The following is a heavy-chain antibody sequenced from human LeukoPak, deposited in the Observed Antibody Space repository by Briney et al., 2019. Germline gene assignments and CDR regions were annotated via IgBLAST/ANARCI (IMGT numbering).Heavy chain of an antibody. V-gene: IGHV3-48*01. J-gene: IGHJ4*02. D-gene: IGHD6-13*01. CDR2: ISSSSSTI. CDR1: GFTFSSYS. CDR3: AREARYSSSWYADY. Sequence: QSGGSLRLSCAASGFTFSSYSMNWVRQAPGKGLEWVSYISSSSSTIYYADSVKGRFTISRDNAKNSLYLQMNSLRAEDTAVYYCAREARYSSSWYADYWGRGTLVTVSS.